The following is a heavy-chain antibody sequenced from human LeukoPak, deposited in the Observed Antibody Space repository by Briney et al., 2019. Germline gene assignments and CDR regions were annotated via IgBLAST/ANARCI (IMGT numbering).Heavy chain of an antibody. V-gene: IGHV4-59*01. J-gene: IGHJ4*02. CDR1: GGSISSYY. Sequence: SETLSLTYTVSGGSISSYYWSWIRQPPGKGLEWIGYIYYSGSTNYNPSLKSRVTISVDTSKNQFSLKLSSVTAADTAVYYCARTRYYYDSSGYHMGNDYWGQGTLVTVSS. D-gene: IGHD3-22*01. CDR2: IYYSGST. CDR3: ARTRYYYDSSGYHMGNDY.